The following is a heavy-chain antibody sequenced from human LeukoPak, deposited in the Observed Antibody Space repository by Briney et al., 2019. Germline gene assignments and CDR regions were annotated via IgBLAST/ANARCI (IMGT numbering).Heavy chain of an antibody. CDR2: TYYRSNWYN. V-gene: IGHV6-1*01. CDR3: ARSVYSSGLPFDS. CDR1: GDSVSSNSAA. D-gene: IGHD6-19*01. Sequence: SQTLSLTCAISGDSVSSNSAAWHWTRQSPSRGLEWLGRTYYRSNWYNDYAVSVKSRITINPDSSKNQFFLQLNSVTPEDTAVYFCARSVYSSGLPFDSWGQGNLVTVSS. J-gene: IGHJ4*02.